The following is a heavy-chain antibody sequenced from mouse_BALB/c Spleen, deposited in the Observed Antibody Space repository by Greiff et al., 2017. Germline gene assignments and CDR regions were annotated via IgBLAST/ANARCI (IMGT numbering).Heavy chain of an antibody. D-gene: IGHD1-2*01. J-gene: IGHJ1*01. Sequence: EVQLVESGGGLVKPGGSLKLSCAASGFTFSSYTMSWVRQTPEKRLEWVATISSGGSYTYYPDSVKGRFTISRDNDKNTLYLQMSSLKSEDTAMYYCTRAPITTATYFDVWGAGTTVTVSS. CDR1: GFTFSSYT. CDR2: ISSGGSYT. V-gene: IGHV5-6-4*01. CDR3: TRAPITTATYFDV.